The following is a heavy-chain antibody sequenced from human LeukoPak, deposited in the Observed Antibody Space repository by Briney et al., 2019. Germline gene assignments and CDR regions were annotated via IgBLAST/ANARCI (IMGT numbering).Heavy chain of an antibody. CDR3: ARSNWPYYFDY. D-gene: IGHD1-1*01. Sequence: GGSLRLSCAASEFTFSNYWMLWVRQAPGKGLVWVSWITGDGSSTRYADSVKGRFTISRATAKTTLYLQVNSLRAEDTAVYYCARSNWPYYFDYWGQGALVTVSS. V-gene: IGHV3-74*01. J-gene: IGHJ4*02. CDR1: EFTFSNYW. CDR2: ITGDGSST.